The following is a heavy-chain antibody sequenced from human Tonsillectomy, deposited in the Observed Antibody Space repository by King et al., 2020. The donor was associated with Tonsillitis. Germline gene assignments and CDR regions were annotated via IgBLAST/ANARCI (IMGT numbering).Heavy chain of an antibody. CDR2: FFCGGNT. CDR3: VRDRRQFCLGY. J-gene: IGHJ4*02. V-gene: IGHV3-66*01. CDR1: GFSARRNN. D-gene: IGHD6-19*01. Sequence: VQLVESGGGSVQPGGSLSLPCEAPGFSARRNNMSWVRKAQGKGLGWGSIFFCGGNTYYADSVKGRFTISRDTSKNTLFLQMNSLRADDTAVYYCVRDRRQFCLGYWGQGTLVTVSS.